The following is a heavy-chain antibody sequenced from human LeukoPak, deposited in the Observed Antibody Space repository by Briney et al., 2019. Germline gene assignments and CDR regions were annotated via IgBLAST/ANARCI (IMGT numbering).Heavy chain of an antibody. CDR1: GFTFSSYS. D-gene: IGHD3-10*01. CDR3: VRDGLYYFDY. V-gene: IGHV3-48*01. CDR2: ISSSSSAI. Sequence: PGGSLRLSCAASGFTFSSYSMNWVRQAPGKGLEWVSSISSSSSAINYADSVKGRFTISRDNAKNSLYLQMNSLRAEDTAVYYCVRDGLYYFDYWGQGTLVTVSS. J-gene: IGHJ4*02.